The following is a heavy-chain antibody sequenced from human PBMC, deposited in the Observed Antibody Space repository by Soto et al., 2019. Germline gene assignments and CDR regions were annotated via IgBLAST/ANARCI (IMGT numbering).Heavy chain of an antibody. CDR3: ASPLGYSSGWYLTMDV. Sequence: GESLKISCKVSGYSFTRYWISCVRQMPGKGLEWMGRIDPSDSYTNYSPSFQGHVTISADKSISTAYLQWSSLKASDTAMYYCASPLGYSSGWYLTMDVWGQGTTVTVSS. CDR1: GYSFTRYW. J-gene: IGHJ6*02. CDR2: IDPSDSYT. V-gene: IGHV5-10-1*01. D-gene: IGHD6-19*01.